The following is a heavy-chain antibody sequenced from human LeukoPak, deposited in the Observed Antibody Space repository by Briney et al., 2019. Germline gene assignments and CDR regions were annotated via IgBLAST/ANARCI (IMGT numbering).Heavy chain of an antibody. CDR2: IYYSGST. V-gene: IGHV4-39*07. CDR1: GGSISSSSYY. D-gene: IGHD3-10*01. Sequence: SETLSLTCTVSGGSISSSSYYRGWIRQPPGKGLEWIGSIYYSGSTYYNPSLKSRVTISVDTSKNQFSLKLSSVTAADTAVYYCARGPPRGYFDYWGQGTLVTVSS. CDR3: ARGPPRGYFDY. J-gene: IGHJ4*02.